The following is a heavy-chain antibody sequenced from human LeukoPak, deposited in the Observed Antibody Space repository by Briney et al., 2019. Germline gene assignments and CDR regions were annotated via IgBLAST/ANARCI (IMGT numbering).Heavy chain of an antibody. Sequence: PSETLSLTCTVSGGSISSYYWSWIRQPPGKGLEWIGYIYYSGSTNYNPSLKSRVTISVDTSKNQFSLKLSSVTAADTAVYYCARGLRNAEYFQHWGQGTLVTVSS. CDR3: ARGLRNAEYFQH. V-gene: IGHV4-59*01. CDR1: GGSISSYY. CDR2: IYYSGST. D-gene: IGHD5-12*01. J-gene: IGHJ1*01.